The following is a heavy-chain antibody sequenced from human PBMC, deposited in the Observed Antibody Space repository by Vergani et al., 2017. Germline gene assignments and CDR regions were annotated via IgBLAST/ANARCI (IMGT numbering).Heavy chain of an antibody. D-gene: IGHD2-8*01. Sequence: QVQLQQWGAGLLKPSETLSLTCAVYGGSFSGYYWSWIRQPPGKGLEWIGEINHSGSTNYNPSLKSRVTISVDTSTHQFSLNLRSVTAADTAVYYCAREXYCTNGVCFTLFDVWGQGALVTVSS. J-gene: IGHJ4*02. CDR3: AREXYCTNGVCFTLFDV. CDR1: GGSFSGYY. V-gene: IGHV4-34*01. CDR2: INHSGST.